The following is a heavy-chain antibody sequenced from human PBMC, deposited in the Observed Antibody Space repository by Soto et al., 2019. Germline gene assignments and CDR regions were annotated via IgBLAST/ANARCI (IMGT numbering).Heavy chain of an antibody. CDR3: ARTSRFDC. D-gene: IGHD6-6*01. J-gene: IGHJ4*02. Sequence: QVQLQQWGAGLLKPSETLSLTCAVYCGSFSGYYWSWIRQPPGKGLEWIGEINHSGSTNYNPSLKSRVIMSVDTSKNQFYLKLSSVTAADSAVYYCARTSRFDCWGQGTLVTVSS. CDR2: INHSGST. CDR1: CGSFSGYY. V-gene: IGHV4-34*01.